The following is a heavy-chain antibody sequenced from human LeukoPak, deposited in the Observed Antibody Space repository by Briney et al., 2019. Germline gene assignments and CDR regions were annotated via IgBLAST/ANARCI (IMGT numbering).Heavy chain of an antibody. CDR1: GYSFTSYW. D-gene: IGHD3/OR15-3a*01. CDR3: VRFAYGSDFFPGHY. V-gene: IGHV5-51*01. Sequence: GESLKISCKGSGYSFTSYWIGWVRQMPGKGLEWMGIIYPGDSDTRYSPSFQGQVTISADRSITTAYLQWSSLKASDTAMYYCVRFAYGSDFFPGHYWGQGTRVTVSS. CDR2: IYPGDSDT. J-gene: IGHJ4*02.